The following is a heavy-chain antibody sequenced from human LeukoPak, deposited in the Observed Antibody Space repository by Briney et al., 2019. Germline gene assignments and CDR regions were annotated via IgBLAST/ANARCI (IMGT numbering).Heavy chain of an antibody. J-gene: IGHJ6*02. V-gene: IGHV3-33*01. Sequence: GRSLRLSCAASGFTFSSYGMHWVRQAPGKGLQWVAVIWSDGNNKYYADSVKGRFTISRDNSKNTMYLEMNSLRAEDTAVYYCARWGFGYYDSSALRTPYGMDVWGQGTTVTVSS. CDR3: ARWGFGYYDSSALRTPYGMDV. CDR1: GFTFSSYG. CDR2: IWSDGNNK. D-gene: IGHD3-22*01.